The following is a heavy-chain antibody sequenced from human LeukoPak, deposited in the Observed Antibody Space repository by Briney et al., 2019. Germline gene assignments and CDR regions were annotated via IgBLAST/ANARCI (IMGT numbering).Heavy chain of an antibody. CDR3: ARETPYSSSWTVFDY. V-gene: IGHV3-48*01. CDR2: ITISTGII. CDR1: GFTFSDYN. Sequence: GGSLRLSCAASGFTFSDYNMNWVRQAPGKGLEWVAYITISTGIIYYADSVKGRFTISRDNAKNSLYLQMNSLRAEDTAVYYWARETPYSSSWTVFDYWGQGTLVTVSS. J-gene: IGHJ4*02. D-gene: IGHD6-13*01.